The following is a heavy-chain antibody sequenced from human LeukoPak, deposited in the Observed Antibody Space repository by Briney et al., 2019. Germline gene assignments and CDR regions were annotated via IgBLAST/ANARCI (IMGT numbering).Heavy chain of an antibody. J-gene: IGHJ6*02. D-gene: IGHD1-26*01. CDR3: ARSGSYSDYYYGMDV. V-gene: IGHV3-33*01. Sequence: GGSLRLSCAASGFTFSSYGMHWVRQAPGKGLEWVAVIWYDGSNKYYADSVKGRFTISRGNSKNTLYLQMNSLRADDTAVYYCARSGSYSDYYYGMDVWGQGTTVTVSS. CDR2: IWYDGSNK. CDR1: GFTFSSYG.